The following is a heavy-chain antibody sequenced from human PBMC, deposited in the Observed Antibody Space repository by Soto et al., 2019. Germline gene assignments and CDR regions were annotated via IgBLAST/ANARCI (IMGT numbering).Heavy chain of an antibody. D-gene: IGHD3-22*01. CDR3: ARVGHYYDSSGLDFDY. V-gene: IGHV1-2*04. CDR1: GYTFTGYY. CDR2: INPNSGGT. J-gene: IGHJ4*02. Sequence: QVQLVQSGAEVKKPGASVKVSCKASGYTFTGYYMHWVRQAPGQGLEWMGWINPNSGGTNYAQKFQGWVTMTRDTSISTAYMELSRLRSDDTAVYYCARVGHYYDSSGLDFDYWGQGTLVTVSS.